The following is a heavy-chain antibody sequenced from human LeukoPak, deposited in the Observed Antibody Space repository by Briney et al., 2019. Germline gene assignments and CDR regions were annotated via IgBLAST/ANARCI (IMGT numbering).Heavy chain of an antibody. CDR2: ISHTGSTM. CDR3: AIPPLSGTGSSRPLAEIDV. D-gene: IGHD3-10*01. V-gene: IGHV3-48*04. J-gene: IGHJ6*02. CDR1: GFRFSSYS. Sequence: GGSLRLSCAASGFRFSSYSMNWVLQAPGKGLEWVSYISHTGSTMSYADSVKGRFTISRDNARNSLHLQMNSLRAEDTAVYYCAIPPLSGTGSSRPLAEIDVWGQGTTVTVSS.